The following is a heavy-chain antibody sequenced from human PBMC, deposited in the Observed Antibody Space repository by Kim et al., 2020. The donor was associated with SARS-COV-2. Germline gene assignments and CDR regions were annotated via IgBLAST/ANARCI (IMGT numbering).Heavy chain of an antibody. V-gene: IGHV3-7*05. J-gene: IGHJ4*02. D-gene: IGHD3-10*01. CDR3: VRDEGTY. CDR2: VKQDGSEK. CDR1: GFTFRNHI. Sequence: GGSLRLSCAVSGFTFRNHIMTWVRQAPGKGLEWVANVKQDGSEKNYVDSVEGRFTVSRDNAKNSLYLQMNTLRAEDTAVYYCVRDEGTYWGQGTLVTVSS.